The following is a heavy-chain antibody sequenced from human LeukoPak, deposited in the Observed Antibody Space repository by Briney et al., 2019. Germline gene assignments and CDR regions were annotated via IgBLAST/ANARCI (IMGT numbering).Heavy chain of an antibody. CDR2: IYYSGST. V-gene: IGHV4-39*01. CDR1: GGSISSSSYY. CDR3: ARDYGDYVDAFDI. D-gene: IGHD4-17*01. J-gene: IGHJ3*02. Sequence: SETLSLTCTVSGGSISSSSYYWGWIRQPPGKGLEWIGSIYYSGSTYYNPSLKSRVTISVDTSENQFSLKLSSVTAADTAVYYCARDYGDYVDAFDIWGQGTMVTVSS.